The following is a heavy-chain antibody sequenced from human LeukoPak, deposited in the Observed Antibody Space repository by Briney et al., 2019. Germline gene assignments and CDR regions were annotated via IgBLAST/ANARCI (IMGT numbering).Heavy chain of an antibody. CDR3: ARGRGNSPWDY. CDR2: INHSGST. Sequence: SETLSLTCAVYGGSFSGYYWSWIRQPPGKGLEWIGEINHSGSTNYNPSLKSRVTISVDTSKNQFSLKLSSVTAADTAVYYCARGRGNSPWDYWGQGTRVTVSS. V-gene: IGHV4-34*01. CDR1: GGSFSGYY. J-gene: IGHJ4*02. D-gene: IGHD4-23*01.